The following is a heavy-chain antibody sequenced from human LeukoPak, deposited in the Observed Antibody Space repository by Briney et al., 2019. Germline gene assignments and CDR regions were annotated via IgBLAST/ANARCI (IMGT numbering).Heavy chain of an antibody. CDR2: IYPGDSEA. CDR3: ARRPYDSSGYCFDY. D-gene: IGHD3-22*01. CDR1: GYSFTSYW. J-gene: IGHJ4*02. Sequence: GESLKISCKGSGYSFTSYWIGWVRQMPGKGLEWIGIIYPGDSEARYSPSFQGQVTMSADKSIRTVYLQWSSLKASDTAMYYCARRPYDSSGYCFDYWGQGTLVTVSS. V-gene: IGHV5-51*01.